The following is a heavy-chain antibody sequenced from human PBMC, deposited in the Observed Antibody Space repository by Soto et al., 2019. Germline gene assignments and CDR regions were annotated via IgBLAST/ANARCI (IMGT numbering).Heavy chain of an antibody. J-gene: IGHJ3*01. D-gene: IGHD1-26*01. CDR3: WGATTDAFDV. CDR1: GFTFSTSY. CDR2: IKQGGGEK. Sequence: GGSLRLSCAAFGFTFSTSYMNWVRQAPGKGLEWVANIKQGGGEKSYVDSVKGRFTISSDNAKNSLSLQMNGLRSEDTAIYYCWGATTDAFDVWGHGTMVTVSS. V-gene: IGHV3-7*01.